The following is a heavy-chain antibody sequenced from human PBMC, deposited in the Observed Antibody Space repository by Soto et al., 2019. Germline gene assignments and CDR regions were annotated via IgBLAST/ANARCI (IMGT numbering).Heavy chain of an antibody. CDR2: TYWNDDD. J-gene: IGHJ4*02. Sequence: SGPTLVNPTQTLTLSCSFSGFSLTSTGVGVGWFRQPPGKALEWLGLTYWNDDDRYRSSLRSRLTITKDTSKNQVVLTMTNMDPEDTATYYCAHRPGGSGWRYYFDYWGQGTLVTVSS. V-gene: IGHV2-5*01. CDR3: AHRPGGSGWRYYFDY. CDR1: GFSLTSTGVG. D-gene: IGHD6-19*01.